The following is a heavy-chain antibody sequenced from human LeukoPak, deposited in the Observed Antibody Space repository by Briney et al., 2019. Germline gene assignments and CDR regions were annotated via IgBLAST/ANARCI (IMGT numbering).Heavy chain of an antibody. J-gene: IGHJ2*01. Sequence: GGSLRLSCAASGFTVSSNYMSWVRQAPGRGLEWVSVSYSGGSSYYADSVKGRFTISRDNSKNTLYLQMNTLRAEDTAVYFCAREEHYRRYFALWGRGTLVTVSS. CDR3: AREEHYRRYFAL. CDR2: SYSGGSS. D-gene: IGHD3-16*02. V-gene: IGHV3-53*01. CDR1: GFTVSSNY.